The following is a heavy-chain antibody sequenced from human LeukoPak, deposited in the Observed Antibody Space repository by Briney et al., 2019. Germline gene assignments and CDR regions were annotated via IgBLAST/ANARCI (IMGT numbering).Heavy chain of an antibody. Sequence: GGSLRLSCAASGFPFSSYEMNWVRQAPGKGLEWVSYISSSDGTICYADSVKGRFTISRDNAKSSLYLQMDSLRAEDTAVYYCAREGGVGTTAYFDYWGQGTLVTVSS. D-gene: IGHD1-26*01. J-gene: IGHJ4*02. V-gene: IGHV3-48*03. CDR2: ISSSDGTI. CDR1: GFPFSSYE. CDR3: AREGGVGTTAYFDY.